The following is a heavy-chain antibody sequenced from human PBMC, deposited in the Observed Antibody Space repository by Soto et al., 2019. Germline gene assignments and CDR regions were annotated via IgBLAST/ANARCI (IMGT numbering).Heavy chain of an antibody. V-gene: IGHV1-18*01. Sequence: QVHLVQSGAEVKKPGASVKVSCKGSGYAFTTYGITWVRQAPGQGLEWMGWISAHNGNTNYGQKLQGRVTVTRDTPTRTAYMELRSLRSDDTAVYYCARGGYGDYWGQGALVTVSS. CDR3: ARGGYGDY. CDR2: ISAHNGNT. J-gene: IGHJ4*02. D-gene: IGHD1-1*01. CDR1: GYAFTTYG.